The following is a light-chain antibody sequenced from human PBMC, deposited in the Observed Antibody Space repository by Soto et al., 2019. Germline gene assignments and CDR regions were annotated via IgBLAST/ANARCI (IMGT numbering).Light chain of an antibody. CDR1: SSDAGGYNY. CDR3: SSYTSGSTLYV. Sequence: QSALTQPASVSGSPGQSITISCTGTSSDAGGYNYVSWYQQHPGKAPKLVIYEVTNRPSGVSNRFSGSKSGNTASLTISGLQADDEANYYCSSYTSGSTLYVFGSGTKVTVL. V-gene: IGLV2-14*01. CDR2: EVT. J-gene: IGLJ1*01.